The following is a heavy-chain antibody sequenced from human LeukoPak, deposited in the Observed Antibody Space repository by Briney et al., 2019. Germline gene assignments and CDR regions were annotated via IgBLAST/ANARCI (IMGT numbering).Heavy chain of an antibody. CDR1: GFTFSSYG. CDR3: AKATSYYYDSSGYYYFDY. CDR2: ISYDGSNK. J-gene: IGHJ4*02. D-gene: IGHD3-22*01. Sequence: GGSLRLSCAASGFTFSSYGMLWVRQAPGKGLEWVAVISYDGSNKYYADSVKGRFTISRDNSKNTLYLQMNSLRAEDTAVYYCAKATSYYYDSSGYYYFDYWGQGTLVTVSS. V-gene: IGHV3-30*18.